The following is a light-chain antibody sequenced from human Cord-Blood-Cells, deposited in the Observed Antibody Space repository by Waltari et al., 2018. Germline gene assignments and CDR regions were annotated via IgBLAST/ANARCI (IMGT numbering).Light chain of an antibody. CDR3: RRSYSTPRT. Sequence: DIQMTQSPSSLSASVGVRVTITFRASQSISSYLNWYQQKPGKAPKLLIYAASRLQSGVPSRFTGSVPGTDFTLTISSLQPEEVATYNSRRSYSTPRTFAQGTK. V-gene: IGKV1-39*01. J-gene: IGKJ1*01. CDR2: AAS. CDR1: QSISSY.